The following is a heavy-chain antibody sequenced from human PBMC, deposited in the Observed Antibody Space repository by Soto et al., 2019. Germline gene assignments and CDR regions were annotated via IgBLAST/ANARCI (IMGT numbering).Heavy chain of an antibody. J-gene: IGHJ4*02. D-gene: IGHD3-22*01. Sequence: QVQLQESGPGLVNPSETLSLTCTVSGGSISSYYLSWIRQPPGKGLEWMGYIYYSGSTNYNPSIKSRVTISIDTSKNQFSLKLSSVTGADTAVYYCARASAMIVVTNWGQGTLVTVSS. V-gene: IGHV4-59*01. CDR1: GGSISSYY. CDR2: IYYSGST. CDR3: ARASAMIVVTN.